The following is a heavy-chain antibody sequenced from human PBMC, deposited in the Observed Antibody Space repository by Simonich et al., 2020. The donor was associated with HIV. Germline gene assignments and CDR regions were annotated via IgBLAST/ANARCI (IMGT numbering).Heavy chain of an antibody. V-gene: IGHV3-30*07. CDR1: GFTFSSYA. CDR2: ISYDGSNK. CDR3: ARVGKGSGMGALDV. J-gene: IGHJ6*04. Sequence: QVQLVESGGGVVQPGRSLRLSCAASGFTFSSYAMHWVRQVPGKGLEWVSVISYDGSNKYYADSVKGRFTISRDNSKNTLYLQMNSLRAEDTAVYYCARVGKGSGMGALDVWGKGTTVTVSS. D-gene: IGHD3-10*01.